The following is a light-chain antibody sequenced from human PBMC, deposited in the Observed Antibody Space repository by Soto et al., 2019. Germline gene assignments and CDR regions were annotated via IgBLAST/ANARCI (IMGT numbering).Light chain of an antibody. CDR1: RTINTY. J-gene: IGKJ4*01. V-gene: IGKV1-39*01. CDR2: GAS. CDR3: QQTYSDIS. Sequence: DVRMTQSPSSLYASVGDTITITCRASRTINTYLNWFQQKPGEPPRLLIYGASTLHDGVPSRFSGSGSGADFTLTISGLQPEDFASYHCQQTYSDISFGGGTNV.